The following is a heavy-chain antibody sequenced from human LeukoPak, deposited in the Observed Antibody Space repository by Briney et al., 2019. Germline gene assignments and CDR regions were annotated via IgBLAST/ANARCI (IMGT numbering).Heavy chain of an antibody. V-gene: IGHV3-7*01. J-gene: IGHJ4*02. CDR2: IKQDGSEK. CDR1: GFTFSSYW. D-gene: IGHD4-17*01. CDR3: ATTTVTTHFDY. Sequence: GGSLRLSCAASGFTFSSYWMSWVRQAPGKGLEWVANIKQDGSEKYYVDSVKGRFTISRDNAKNSLYLQMNSLSAEDTAVYYCATTTVTTHFDYWGQGTLVTVSS.